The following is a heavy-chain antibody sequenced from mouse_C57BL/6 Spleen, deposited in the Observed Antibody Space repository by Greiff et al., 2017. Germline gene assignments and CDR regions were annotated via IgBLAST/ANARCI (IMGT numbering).Heavy chain of an antibody. Sequence: EVHLVEPGGGLVKPGGSLKLSCAASGFTFSSYAMSWVRQTPEKRLEWVATISDGGSYTYYPDNVKGRFTISRDNAKNNLYLQMSHLKSEDTAMYYCARLLAMDYWGQGTSVTVSS. CDR3: ARLLAMDY. D-gene: IGHD1-1*01. J-gene: IGHJ4*01. CDR1: GFTFSSYA. CDR2: ISDGGSYT. V-gene: IGHV5-4*01.